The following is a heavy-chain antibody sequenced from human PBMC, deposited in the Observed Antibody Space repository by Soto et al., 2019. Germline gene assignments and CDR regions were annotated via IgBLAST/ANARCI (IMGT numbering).Heavy chain of an antibody. Sequence: PGGSLRLSCAASGFTFRSSGMHWVRQAPGKGLEWVAFIPFDGSETYYADSVKGRFTISRDNSKNTLYLQMDSLRVEDTAVYYCVTKIVVVMTRAFDYWGQGTLVTVSS. CDR3: VTKIVVVMTRAFDY. D-gene: IGHD3-22*01. V-gene: IGHV3-30*02. J-gene: IGHJ4*02. CDR2: IPFDGSET. CDR1: GFTFRSSG.